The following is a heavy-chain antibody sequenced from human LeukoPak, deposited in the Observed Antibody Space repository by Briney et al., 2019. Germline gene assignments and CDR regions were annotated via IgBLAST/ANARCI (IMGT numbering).Heavy chain of an antibody. D-gene: IGHD2-2*01. CDR3: AREESSIQGFDY. V-gene: IGHV4-59*01. J-gene: IGHJ4*02. CDR2: IYYSGST. CDR1: GGSISSYY. Sequence: SETLSLTCTVSGGSISSYYWSWIRQPPGKGLEWIGYIYYSGSTNYNPSLKSRVTISVDTSKNQFSLKLSSVTAADTAVYYCAREESSIQGFDYWGQGTQVTVSS.